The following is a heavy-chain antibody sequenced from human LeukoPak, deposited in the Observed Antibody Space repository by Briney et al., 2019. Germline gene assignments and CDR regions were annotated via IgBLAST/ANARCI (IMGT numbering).Heavy chain of an antibody. CDR3: AKDSDPYYYGSGSDY. CDR1: GFTFSSYG. J-gene: IGHJ4*02. D-gene: IGHD3-10*01. CDR2: ISYDGSNK. Sequence: GGSLRLSCAASGFTFSSYGMHWVRQAPGKGLEWVAVISYDGSNKYHADSVKGRFTISRDNSKNTLYLQMNSLRAEDTAVYYCAKDSDPYYYGSGSDYWGQGTLVTVSS. V-gene: IGHV3-30*18.